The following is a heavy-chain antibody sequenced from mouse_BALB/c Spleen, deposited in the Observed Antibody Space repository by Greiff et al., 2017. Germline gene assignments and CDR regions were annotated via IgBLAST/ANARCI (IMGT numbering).Heavy chain of an antibody. D-gene: IGHD1-1*01. V-gene: IGHV5-9-4*01. CDR2: ISSGGSYT. J-gene: IGHJ4*01. CDR3: AIYYGSSYYAMDY. Sequence: EVKLQESGGGLVKPGGSLKLSCAASGFTFSSYAMSWVRQSPEKRLEWVAEISSGGSYTYYPDTVTGRFTISRDNAKNTLYLEMSSLRSEDTAMYYCAIYYGSSYYAMDYWGQGTSVTVSS. CDR1: GFTFSSYA.